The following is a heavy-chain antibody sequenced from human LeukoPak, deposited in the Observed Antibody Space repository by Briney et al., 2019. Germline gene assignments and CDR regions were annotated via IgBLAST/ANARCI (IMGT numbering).Heavy chain of an antibody. CDR2: ISHDGNNK. D-gene: IGHD3-3*01. CDR1: GFTFSIYG. J-gene: IGHJ5*02. V-gene: IGHV3-30*03. Sequence: GGSLRLSCAASGFTFSIYGMHWVRQAPGKGLEWVAVISHDGNNKYYADSVKGRFTISRDNSKNTLFLQMNSLRVEDSALYYCARDLRQSGFDIWGQGTLVTVSS. CDR3: ARDLRQSGFDI.